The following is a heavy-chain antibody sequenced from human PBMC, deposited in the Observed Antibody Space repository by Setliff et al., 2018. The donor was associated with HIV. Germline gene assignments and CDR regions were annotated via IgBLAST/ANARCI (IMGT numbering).Heavy chain of an antibody. D-gene: IGHD3-9*01. CDR1: GGSISRGSYS. J-gene: IGHJ4*02. V-gene: IGHV4-39*01. Sequence: PSETLSLTCTVSGGSISRGSYSWGWIRQPPGKGLEWIGSISYTGITNYNPSLKSRVTISVDTSQNQFSLKLSSVTAPDTAIYYCVRQTWEYFDTLTGYYRSPKNFDSWGQGTLVTVSS. CDR2: ISYTGIT. CDR3: VRQTWEYFDTLTGYYRSPKNFDS.